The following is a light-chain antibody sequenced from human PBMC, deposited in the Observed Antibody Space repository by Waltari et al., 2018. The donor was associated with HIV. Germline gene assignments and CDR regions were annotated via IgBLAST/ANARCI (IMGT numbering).Light chain of an antibody. J-gene: IGKJ4*01. V-gene: IGKV1-17*01. CDR3: LQHHSYPLI. CDR1: QAISDD. Sequence: DIQMTQSPSSLSASVGERVTITCRASQAISDDLGWYQQRPGEAPRRLIYSASSVENGVPSRFSGSRAGEDFTLTINSLQSEDCATYYCLQHHSYPLIFGGGTKVEI. CDR2: SAS.